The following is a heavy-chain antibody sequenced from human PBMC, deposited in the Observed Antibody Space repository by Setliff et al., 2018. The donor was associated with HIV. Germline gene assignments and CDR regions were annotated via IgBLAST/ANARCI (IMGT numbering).Heavy chain of an antibody. CDR1: GGSIGSSSYY. Sequence: PSETLSLTCSVSGGSIGSSSYYWGWIRQPPGKGLEWIASIYYTGSTYYNLSLKSRVTTSIDTSKNQFSLKLSSVTAADTAVYYCARESSASGFVEWFEAWGQGTRGTVSA. CDR2: IYYTGST. J-gene: IGHJ5*02. V-gene: IGHV4-39*07. D-gene: IGHD6-6*01. CDR3: ARESSASGFVEWFEA.